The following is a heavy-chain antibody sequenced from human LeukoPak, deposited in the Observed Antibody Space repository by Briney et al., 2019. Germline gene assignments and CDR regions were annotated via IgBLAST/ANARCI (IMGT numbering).Heavy chain of an antibody. Sequence: GGSLRLSCAASGFTFSGYWMSWVRQAPGKGLEWVANIKQDGSEKYYVDSVKGRFTISRDNAKNSLYLQMNSLRAEDTAVYYCARGDPTDNYYYYYMDVWGKGTTVTVSS. J-gene: IGHJ6*03. V-gene: IGHV3-7*01. CDR2: IKQDGSEK. CDR1: GFTFSGYW. CDR3: ARGDPTDNYYYYYMDV. D-gene: IGHD4-17*01.